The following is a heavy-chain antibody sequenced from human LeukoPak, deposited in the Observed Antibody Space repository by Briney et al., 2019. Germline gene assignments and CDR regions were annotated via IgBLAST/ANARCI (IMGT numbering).Heavy chain of an antibody. V-gene: IGHV1-69*05. Sequence: GSSVKVSCKASGGTFSSYAISWVRQAPGQRLEWMERIIPIFGTANYAQKFQGRVTITTDESTSTAYMELSSLRSEDTAVYYCASTRANPIANRWLFDYWGQGTLVTVSS. J-gene: IGHJ4*02. CDR2: IIPIFGTA. CDR1: GGTFSSYA. CDR3: ASTRANPIANRWLFDY. D-gene: IGHD5-24*01.